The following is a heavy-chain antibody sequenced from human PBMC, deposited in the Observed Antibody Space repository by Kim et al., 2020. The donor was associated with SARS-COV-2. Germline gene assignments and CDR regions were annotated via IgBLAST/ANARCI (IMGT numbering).Heavy chain of an antibody. CDR1: GFTFGDYA. J-gene: IGHJ4*02. Sequence: GGSLRLSCAASGFTFGDYAMHWVRQAPGKGLEWVSGISWNSGSIGYADSVKGRFTISRDNAKNSLYLQMNSLRAEDTALYYCAKVNSGSLLYYFDYWGQGTLVTVSS. V-gene: IGHV3-9*01. D-gene: IGHD1-26*01. CDR2: ISWNSGSI. CDR3: AKVNSGSLLYYFDY.